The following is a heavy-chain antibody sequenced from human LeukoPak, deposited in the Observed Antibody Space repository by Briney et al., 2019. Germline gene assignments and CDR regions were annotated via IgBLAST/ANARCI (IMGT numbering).Heavy chain of an antibody. CDR1: GFTFESYW. CDR2: IKQDGSDK. D-gene: IGHD6-19*01. CDR3: ARYNSAWKTDDY. Sequence: GGSLRLSCAASGFTFESYWMTWVRQAPGKGLEWVADIKQDGSDKYYAGSVKGRFTISRDNAKNSLYLQMNSLRAEDTAVYFCARYNSAWKTDDYWGQGTLVTVSS. J-gene: IGHJ4*02. V-gene: IGHV3-7*03.